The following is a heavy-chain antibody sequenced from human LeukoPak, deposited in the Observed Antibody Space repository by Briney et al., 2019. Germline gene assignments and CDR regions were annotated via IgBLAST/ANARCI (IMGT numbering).Heavy chain of an antibody. V-gene: IGHV4-34*01. Sequence: SETLSLTCAVYGGSFSGYYWSWIRQPPGKGLEWIGEINHSGSTNYNPPLKSRVTISVDTSKNQFSLKLSSVTAADTAVYYCARARLRSFDYWGQGTLVTVSS. J-gene: IGHJ4*02. CDR3: ARARLRSFDY. CDR2: INHSGST. CDR1: GGSFSGYY. D-gene: IGHD4-17*01.